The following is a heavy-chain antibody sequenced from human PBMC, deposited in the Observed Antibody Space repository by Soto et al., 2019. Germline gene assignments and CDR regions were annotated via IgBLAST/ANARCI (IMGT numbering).Heavy chain of an antibody. CDR3: ARSHYGSGSYRYYYYGMDV. D-gene: IGHD3-10*01. V-gene: IGHV5-51*01. CDR2: IYPGDSDT. J-gene: IGHJ6*02. CDR1: GYSFTSYW. Sequence: GASLKISCKGSGYSFTSYWIGWVRQMPGKGLEWMGIIYPGDSDTRYSPSFQGQVTISADKSTSTAYLQWSSLKASDTAMYYCARSHYGSGSYRYYYYGMDVWGQGTTVTVSS.